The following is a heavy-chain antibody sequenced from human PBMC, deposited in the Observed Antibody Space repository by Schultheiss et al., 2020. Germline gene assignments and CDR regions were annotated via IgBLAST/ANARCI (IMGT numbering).Heavy chain of an antibody. V-gene: IGHV3-66*01. D-gene: IGHD2-21*02. CDR1: GFTVSNNY. CDR3: ARDLGAYCGGDCYSGTDY. CDR2: ISGDGHT. J-gene: IGHJ4*02. Sequence: ESLKISCAASGFTVSNNYVSCVRQAPGKGLEWVSTISGDGHTYYADSVKARFTISRDNSKNTVYLEMNSLRAEDTAVYYCARDLGAYCGGDCYSGTDYWGQGTLVTVSS.